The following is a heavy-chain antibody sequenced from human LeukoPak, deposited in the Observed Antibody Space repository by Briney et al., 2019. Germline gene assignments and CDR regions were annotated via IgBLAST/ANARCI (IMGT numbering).Heavy chain of an antibody. CDR3: AKDRRYSPFDY. J-gene: IGHJ4*02. Sequence: GGSLRLSCAASGFTFNSYGMHWVRQAPGKGLEWVAFIRYDGTNTYYADSVKGRFTISRDNSKNTLYLQMNSLRAEDTAVYYCAKDRRYSPFDYWGQGTLVTVSS. CDR1: GFTFNSYG. V-gene: IGHV3-30*02. D-gene: IGHD5-18*01. CDR2: IRYDGTNT.